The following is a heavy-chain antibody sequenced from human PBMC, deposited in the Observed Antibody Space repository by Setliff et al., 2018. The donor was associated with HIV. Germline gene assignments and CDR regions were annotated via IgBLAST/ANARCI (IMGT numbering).Heavy chain of an antibody. CDR3: AKSLLVAGNDY. V-gene: IGHV3-30*18. J-gene: IGHJ4*02. D-gene: IGHD2-8*02. CDR2: ISYDGSKK. CDR1: GFTFSRYG. Sequence: GGSLRLSCAASGFTFSRYGMHWVRQAPGKGLEWVAFISYDGSKKYDADFVKGRFIISRDNSQNTLYLQMNSLRADDTAIYYCAKSLLVAGNDYWGQGTLVTVSS.